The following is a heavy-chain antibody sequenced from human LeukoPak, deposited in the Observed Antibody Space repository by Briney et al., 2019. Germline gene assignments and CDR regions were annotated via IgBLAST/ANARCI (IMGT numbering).Heavy chain of an antibody. D-gene: IGHD6-19*01. CDR3: ARVGGIAVAGTLDYYYGMDV. CDR2: ISAYKGNT. CDR1: GYTFTSYG. J-gene: IGHJ6*02. V-gene: IGHV1-18*01. Sequence: EASVKVSCKASGYTFTSYGISWVRQAPGQGPEWMGWISAYKGNTNYAQKLQGRVTMTTDTSTSTAYMELRSLRSDDTAVYYCARVGGIAVAGTLDYYYGMDVWGQGTTVTVSS.